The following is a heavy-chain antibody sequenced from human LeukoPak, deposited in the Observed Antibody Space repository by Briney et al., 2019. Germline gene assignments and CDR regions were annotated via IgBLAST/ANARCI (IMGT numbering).Heavy chain of an antibody. CDR1: GGSISSYY. D-gene: IGHD6-19*01. Sequence: SETLSLTCTVSGGSISSYYWSWIRQPPGKGLEWIGYIYYSGSTNYNPSLKSRVTMSVDTSKKQFSLKQNSVTAADTAVYYCARSLSSGWFPFDYWGQGTLVTVSS. V-gene: IGHV4-59*12. CDR3: ARSLSSGWFPFDY. J-gene: IGHJ4*02. CDR2: IYYSGST.